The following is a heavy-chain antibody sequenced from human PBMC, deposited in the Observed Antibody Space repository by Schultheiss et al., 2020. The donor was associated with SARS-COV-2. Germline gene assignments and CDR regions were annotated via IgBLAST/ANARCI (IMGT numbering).Heavy chain of an antibody. CDR1: GITFSNSA. J-gene: IGHJ6*02. CDR2: VTGSGDST. CDR3: ARSHCGGDCYYFYAMDV. Sequence: GGSLRLSCTASGITFSNSAMSWVRQAPGKGLEWVSTVTGSGDSTYYADSVKGRFTISRDNSKNTLYLQMNSLRAEDTAVYYCARSHCGGDCYYFYAMDVWGQGTTVTVSS. D-gene: IGHD2-21*02. V-gene: IGHV3-23*01.